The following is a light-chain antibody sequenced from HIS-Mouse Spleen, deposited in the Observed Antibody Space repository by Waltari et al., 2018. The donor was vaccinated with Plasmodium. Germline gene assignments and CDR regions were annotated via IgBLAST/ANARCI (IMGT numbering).Light chain of an antibody. V-gene: IGLV3-10*01. CDR2: EDS. Sequence: SYELTQPPSVSVSPGQTARITCSGEALPKKYAYWYQTKSGQAPVLVIYEDSKRPSGIPERFSGSSSGTMATLTISGAQVEDEADYYCYSTDSSGNHRVFGGGTKLTVL. J-gene: IGLJ3*02. CDR1: ALPKKY. CDR3: YSTDSSGNHRV.